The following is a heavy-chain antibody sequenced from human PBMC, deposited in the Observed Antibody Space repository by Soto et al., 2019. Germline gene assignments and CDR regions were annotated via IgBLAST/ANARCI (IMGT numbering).Heavy chain of an antibody. CDR1: GFTFSSSA. J-gene: IGHJ4*02. CDR3: AKDLPNDYGDSEWGDY. V-gene: IGHV3-23*01. CDR2: SSGSGGST. Sequence: EVQLLGSGGGLVQPGGSLRRSCAASGFTFSSSAMSWVRQAPGKGVEWVSASSGSGGSTYYADSVKGRFTTSRENSKKTLYLQMSSLRAEDTAVYYCAKDLPNDYGDSEWGDYWGQGTLVTVSS. D-gene: IGHD4-17*01.